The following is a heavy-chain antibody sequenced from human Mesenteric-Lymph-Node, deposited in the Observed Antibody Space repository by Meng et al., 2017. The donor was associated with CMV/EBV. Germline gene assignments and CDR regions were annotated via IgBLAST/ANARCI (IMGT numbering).Heavy chain of an antibody. D-gene: IGHD3-16*01. CDR1: GFTLEDYS. Sequence: GGSLRLSCAASGFTLEDYSMHWLRQAPGKGPEWVSAISWNSDTIAYADSVKGRFTTSRDNAKNSLYLQMNSLRVEDTALYYCIKEIQPGGCDHWGQGTLVTVSS. J-gene: IGHJ4*02. CDR2: ISWNSDTI. CDR3: IKEIQPGGCDH. V-gene: IGHV3-9*01.